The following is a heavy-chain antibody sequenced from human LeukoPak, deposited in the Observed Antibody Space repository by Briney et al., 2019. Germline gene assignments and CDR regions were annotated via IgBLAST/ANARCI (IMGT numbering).Heavy chain of an antibody. V-gene: IGHV1-8*01. Sequence: ASVKVSCKASGYTFTSYDINWVRQATGQGLEWMGWMNPNSGDTGYVQKFQGRVTMTRDTSLNTAYMELSSLTSEDTAVYYCARSSSRHCVSTSCYYYWGQGTLVTVSS. CDR3: ARSSSRHCVSTSCYYY. D-gene: IGHD2-2*01. CDR1: GYTFTSYD. CDR2: MNPNSGDT. J-gene: IGHJ4*02.